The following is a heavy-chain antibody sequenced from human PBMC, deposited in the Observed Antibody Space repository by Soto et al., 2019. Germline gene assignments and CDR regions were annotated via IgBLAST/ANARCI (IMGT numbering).Heavy chain of an antibody. CDR1: GFTFTSYA. CDR3: AKDFVGVVPDAFDI. V-gene: IGHV3-23*01. Sequence: GGSLRLSCTASGFTFTSYAMTWVRQAPGKGLEWVSGISGSGDSMYYTDSVKGRFTISRDNSKNTLYLQMNSLRAEDTAIYYCAKDFVGVVPDAFDIWGQGTMVTVSS. D-gene: IGHD3-16*01. CDR2: ISGSGDSM. J-gene: IGHJ3*02.